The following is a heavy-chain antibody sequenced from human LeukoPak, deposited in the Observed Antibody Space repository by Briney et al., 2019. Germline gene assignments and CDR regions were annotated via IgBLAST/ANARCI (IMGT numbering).Heavy chain of an antibody. V-gene: IGHV4-59*01. CDR3: ARDGDYYEKSGYYYLFDF. CDR2: IYYSGSA. Sequence: SETLSLTCTVSGGSINNYYWSWIRQPPGKGLEYIGYIYYSGSANYNPSLKSRVTISVDPSKNQFSLKLSSVTAADTAVYYCARDGDYYEKSGYYYLFDFWGQGTLVTVSS. D-gene: IGHD3-22*01. J-gene: IGHJ4*02. CDR1: GGSINNYY.